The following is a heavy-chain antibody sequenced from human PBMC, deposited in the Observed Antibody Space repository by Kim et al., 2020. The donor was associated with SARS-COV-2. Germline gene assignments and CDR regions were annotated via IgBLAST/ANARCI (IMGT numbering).Heavy chain of an antibody. CDR2: ISGDGGST. CDR3: AKDSFTTPGYSSSWYGYYYYYYGMDV. J-gene: IGHJ6*02. CDR1: GFTFDDYA. V-gene: IGHV3-43*02. Sequence: GGSLRLSCAASGFTFDDYAMHWVRQAPEKGLEWVSLISGDGGSTYYADSVKGRFTISRDNSKNSLYLQMNSLRTEDTALYYCAKDSFTTPGYSSSWYGYYYYYYGMDVWGQGTTVTVTS. D-gene: IGHD6-13*01.